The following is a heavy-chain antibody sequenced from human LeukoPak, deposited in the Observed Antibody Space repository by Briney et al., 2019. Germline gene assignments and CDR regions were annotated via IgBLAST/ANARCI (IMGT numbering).Heavy chain of an antibody. CDR1: GGTFSSYA. J-gene: IGHJ4*02. CDR2: IIPILGIA. V-gene: IGHV1-69*04. CDR3: ARVLPSGSSEPFDY. D-gene: IGHD2-2*01. Sequence: SVKVSCKASGGTFSSYAISWVRQAPGQGLEWMGRIIPILGIANYAQKFQGRVTITADKSTSTAYMELSSLRSEDTAVYYCARVLPSGSSEPFDYWGQGTLVTVSS.